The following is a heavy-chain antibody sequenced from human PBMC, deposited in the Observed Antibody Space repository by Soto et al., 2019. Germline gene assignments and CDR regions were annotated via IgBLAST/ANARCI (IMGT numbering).Heavy chain of an antibody. CDR1: GDSIINGIYY. D-gene: IGHD2-21*02. J-gene: IGHJ4*02. V-gene: IGHV4-31*03. CDR3: VRGADRYKCGF. Sequence: QVQVQESGPGLVKPSQTLSLTCTVSGDSIINGIYYWTWIRQHPGKGLEWIGHVHYSGTIYYNPSLTSRVTMSVDTCKNQVSLELSSVTVADTAVYYCVRGADRYKCGFWGQGTLVTVSS. CDR2: VHYSGTI.